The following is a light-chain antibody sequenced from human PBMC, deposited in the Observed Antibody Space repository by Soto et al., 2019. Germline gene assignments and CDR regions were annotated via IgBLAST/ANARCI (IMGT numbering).Light chain of an antibody. V-gene: IGLV2-14*03. CDR1: GTDVGGYKY. CDR2: DVS. CDR3: TSYTSSNILV. Sequence: QSVLTQPASVSGSPGQSITISCIGTGTDVGGYKYVSWYQQHPVKAPKLIIYDVSERPSGVSNHFSGSKSGNTASLTISGLQAEDEADYYCTSYTSSNILVFGAGTKLTVL. J-gene: IGLJ1*01.